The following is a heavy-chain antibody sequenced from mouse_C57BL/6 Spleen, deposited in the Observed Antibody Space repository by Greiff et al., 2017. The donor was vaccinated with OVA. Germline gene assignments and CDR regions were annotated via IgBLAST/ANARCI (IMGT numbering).Heavy chain of an antibody. Sequence: VQLQQSGPELVKPGASVKISCKASGYAFSSSWMNWVKQRPGKGLEWIGRIYPGDGDTNYNGKFKGKATLTADKSSSTAYMQLSSLTSEDSAVYFCARGEKIYDGYYEGFAYWGQGTLVTVSA. J-gene: IGHJ3*01. CDR1: GYAFSSSW. D-gene: IGHD2-3*01. CDR2: IYPGDGDT. CDR3: ARGEKIYDGYYEGFAY. V-gene: IGHV1-82*01.